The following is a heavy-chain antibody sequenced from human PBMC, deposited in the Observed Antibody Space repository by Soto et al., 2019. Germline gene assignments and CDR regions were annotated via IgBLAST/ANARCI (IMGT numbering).Heavy chain of an antibody. D-gene: IGHD3-22*01. J-gene: IGHJ4*02. CDR2: IWYDGSNK. CDR1: GFTFSSYG. Sequence: QVQLVESGGGVVQPGRSLRLSCAASGFTFSSYGMHWVRQAPGKGLEWVAVIWYDGSNKYYADSVKGRFTISRDNSKNTLYLQMNSLRAEDTAVYYCAREEGPWYYYDSSGYYGAGRYFDYWGQGTLVTVSS. V-gene: IGHV3-33*01. CDR3: AREEGPWYYYDSSGYYGAGRYFDY.